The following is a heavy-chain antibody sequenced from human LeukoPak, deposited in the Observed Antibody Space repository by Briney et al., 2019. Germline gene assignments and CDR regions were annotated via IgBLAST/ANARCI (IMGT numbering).Heavy chain of an antibody. Sequence: GGSLRLSCAASGFTFSSYGMHWVRQAPGKGLEWVAFIRYDGSNKYYADSVKGRFTISRDNSKNTLYLQMNSLRAEDTAVYYCAKCTTVTTPPDYWGQGTLVTVSS. CDR3: AKCTTVTTPPDY. CDR2: IRYDGSNK. CDR1: GFTFSSYG. V-gene: IGHV3-30*02. J-gene: IGHJ4*02. D-gene: IGHD4-17*01.